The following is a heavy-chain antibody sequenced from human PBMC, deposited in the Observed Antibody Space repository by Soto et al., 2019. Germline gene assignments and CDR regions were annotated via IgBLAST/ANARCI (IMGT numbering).Heavy chain of an antibody. Sequence: ASVKVSCKASGYTFTSYAIHWVRQAPGQRLEWMGWINAGNGNTKYSQKFQGRVTITRDTSASTAYMELRSLRSDDTAVYYCARDLGGSYYAPVDYWGQGTLVTVSS. V-gene: IGHV1-3*01. CDR3: ARDLGGSYYAPVDY. CDR1: GYTFTSYA. D-gene: IGHD1-26*01. CDR2: INAGNGNT. J-gene: IGHJ4*02.